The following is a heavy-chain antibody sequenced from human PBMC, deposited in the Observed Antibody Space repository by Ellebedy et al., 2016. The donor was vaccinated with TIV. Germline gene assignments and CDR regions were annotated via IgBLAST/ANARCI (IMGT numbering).Heavy chain of an antibody. J-gene: IGHJ4*02. CDR3: ARVTTMVRGVSNY. Sequence: GGSLRLXXAASGFTFSSYWMSWVRQAPGKGLEWVANIKQDGSEKYYADSVKGRFTISRDNSKNTLYLQMNSLRAEDTAVYYCARVTTMVRGVSNYWGQGTLVTVSS. V-gene: IGHV3-7*01. CDR1: GFTFSSYW. D-gene: IGHD3-10*01. CDR2: IKQDGSEK.